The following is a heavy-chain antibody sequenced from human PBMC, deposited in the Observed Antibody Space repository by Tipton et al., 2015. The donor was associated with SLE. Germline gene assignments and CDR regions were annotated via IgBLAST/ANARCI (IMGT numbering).Heavy chain of an antibody. CDR3: AREDYYDSRGYYRDWFDP. CDR1: GGSISSSRYY. J-gene: IGHJ5*02. CDR2: IYYSGTT. D-gene: IGHD3-22*01. V-gene: IGHV4-39*07. Sequence: TVSLTCTASGGSISSSRYYWAWIRQSPGKGLEWIGNIYYSGTTYYNPSLKSRVSISVDTSKNQFSLKLSFVTAADTAVYYCAREDYYDSRGYYRDWFDPWGQGILVTVSS.